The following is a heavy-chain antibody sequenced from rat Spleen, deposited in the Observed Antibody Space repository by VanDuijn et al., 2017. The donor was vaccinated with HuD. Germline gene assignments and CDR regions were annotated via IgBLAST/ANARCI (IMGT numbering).Heavy chain of an antibody. Sequence: QVQLKESGPGLVQPSQTLSLTCTVSGFSLTSNSVSWVRQPPGKGLEWIAAISSNGSTFYNSALTSRLSISRDTSKSQVFLKMNSLQSEDTALYFCSRDEYRYNWGFGYWGQGTLVTVSS. CDR3: SRDEYRYNWGFGY. CDR2: ISSNGST. V-gene: IGHV2-6*01. D-gene: IGHD1-5*01. CDR1: GFSLTSNS. J-gene: IGHJ3*01.